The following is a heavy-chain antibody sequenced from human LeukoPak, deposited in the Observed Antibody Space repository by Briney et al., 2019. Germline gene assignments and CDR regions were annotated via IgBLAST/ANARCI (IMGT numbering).Heavy chain of an antibody. CDR1: GFTFSSYG. CDR3: AKDGNEWLPRGVDY. J-gene: IGHJ4*02. D-gene: IGHD5-12*01. CDR2: IRYDGSNK. Sequence: GGSLRLSCAASGFTFSSYGMHWVRQAPGKGLESVAFIRYDGSNKYYADSVKGRFTISRDNSKNTLYLQMNSLRAEDTAVYYCAKDGNEWLPRGVDYWGQGTLVTVSS. V-gene: IGHV3-30*02.